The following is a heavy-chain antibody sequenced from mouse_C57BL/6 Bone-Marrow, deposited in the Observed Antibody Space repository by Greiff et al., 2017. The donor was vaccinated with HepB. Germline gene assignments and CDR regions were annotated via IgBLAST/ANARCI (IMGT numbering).Heavy chain of an antibody. Sequence: EVQVVESGGGLVKPGGSLKLSCAASGFTFSSYAMSWVRQTPEKRLEWVATISDGGSYTYYPDNVKGRFTISRDNAKNNLYLQMSHLKSEDTAMYYWARAYYSNFYYVDYWGKGTTLTVSS. CDR3: ARAYYSNFYYVDY. CDR1: GFTFSSYA. V-gene: IGHV5-4*01. J-gene: IGHJ2*01. CDR2: ISDGGSYT. D-gene: IGHD2-5*01.